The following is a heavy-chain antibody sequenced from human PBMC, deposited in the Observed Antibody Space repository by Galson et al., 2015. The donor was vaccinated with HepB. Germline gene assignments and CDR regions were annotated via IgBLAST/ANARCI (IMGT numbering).Heavy chain of an antibody. V-gene: IGHV3-23*01. Sequence: SLRLSCAASGFTFSSYAMSWVRQAPGKGLEWVSAISGSGGNTYYADSVKGRFTISRDNAKNSLYLQMNSLRPEDTAVYYCVRDPPLGTPFDHWGQGTLVTVSS. CDR1: GFTFSSYA. CDR3: VRDPPLGTPFDH. J-gene: IGHJ4*02. D-gene: IGHD7-27*01. CDR2: ISGSGGNT.